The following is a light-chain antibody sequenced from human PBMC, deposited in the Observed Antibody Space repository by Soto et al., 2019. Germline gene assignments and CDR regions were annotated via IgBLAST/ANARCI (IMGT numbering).Light chain of an antibody. V-gene: IGLV2-14*01. J-gene: IGLJ2*01. CDR2: DVS. CDR3: ISYTSSTTSVV. Sequence: QSALTQPASVSGSPGQSITISCTGTSSDVGAYNYVSWYQQHAGKAPKLMIYDVSNRPSGVSNRFSGSKSGNTASLTISGLQAEDEADYYCISYTSSTTSVVFGGGTKLTVL. CDR1: SSDVGAYNY.